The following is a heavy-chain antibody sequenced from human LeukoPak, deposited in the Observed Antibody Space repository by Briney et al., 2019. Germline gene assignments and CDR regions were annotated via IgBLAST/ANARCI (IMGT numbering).Heavy chain of an antibody. CDR1: GFTFNTYW. J-gene: IGHJ4*02. D-gene: IGHD3/OR15-3a*01. V-gene: IGHV3-74*03. Sequence: PGGPLRLSCAASGFTFNTYWMHWVRQAQGKGLVWVARVHREGTTTAYADSVKGRFTISRDNAKNTLYLQMTNLRAEDTAVYYCARDSDWILFDYWGRGTLVTVSS. CDR2: VHREGTTT. CDR3: ARDSDWILFDY.